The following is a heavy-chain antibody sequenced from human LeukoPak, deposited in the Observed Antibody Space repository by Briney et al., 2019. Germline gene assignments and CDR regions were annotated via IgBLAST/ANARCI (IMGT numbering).Heavy chain of an antibody. D-gene: IGHD6-13*01. CDR3: ARGLYSSSWFDP. Sequence: SVKVSCKASGGTFSSYAISWVRQAPGQGLEWMGGITPIFGTANYAQKFQGRVTITADESTSTAYMELSSLRSEDTAVYYCARGLYSSSWFDPWGQGTLVTVSS. CDR2: ITPIFGTA. J-gene: IGHJ5*02. V-gene: IGHV1-69*01. CDR1: GGTFSSYA.